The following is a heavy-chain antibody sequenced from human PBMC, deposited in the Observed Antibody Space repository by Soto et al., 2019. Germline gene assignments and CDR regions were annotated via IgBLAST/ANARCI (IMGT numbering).Heavy chain of an antibody. V-gene: IGHV3-30*18. D-gene: IGHD3-22*01. CDR3: AKEWVYDSSGWSFDY. CDR2: ISDDGSKK. Sequence: PVGLKRLSSAASGLNFRNPVMHWVRKAPGKGLEWVAVISDDGSKKYYADSVKGRFTISRDNSKNTLYLQMNSLRAEDTAVYYCAKEWVYDSSGWSFDYWGQGTLVTVSS. CDR1: GLNFRNPV. J-gene: IGHJ4*02.